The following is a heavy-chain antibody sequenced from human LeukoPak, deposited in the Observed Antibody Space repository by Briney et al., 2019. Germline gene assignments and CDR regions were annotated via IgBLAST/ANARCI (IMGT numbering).Heavy chain of an antibody. Sequence: GESLKISCKGSGYSFTNYWIAWVRQMPGKGLEWMGIIYPDDSDTRYSPSFQGQVPISVDKSITTAYLQWSSLKASDSAIYYCAKFSSGWSLDYWGQGTLVTVSS. D-gene: IGHD6-19*01. V-gene: IGHV5-51*01. CDR1: GYSFTNYW. CDR2: IYPDDSDT. CDR3: AKFSSGWSLDY. J-gene: IGHJ4*02.